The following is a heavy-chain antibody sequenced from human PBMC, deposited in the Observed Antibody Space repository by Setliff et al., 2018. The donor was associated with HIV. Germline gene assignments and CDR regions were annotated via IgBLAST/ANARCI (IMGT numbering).Heavy chain of an antibody. V-gene: IGHV1-69*13. Sequence: SVKVSCKASGGTFGSYAISWVRQAPGQGLEWMGGIIPIFDTAKYAQKFQGRVTITADESTTTAYMELSSLRSEDTAVYYCARGRSGTYDSSAYYFMNYWGQGTLVTVSS. CDR2: IIPIFDTA. J-gene: IGHJ4*02. CDR3: ARGRSGTYDSSAYYFMNY. D-gene: IGHD3-22*01. CDR1: GGTFGSYA.